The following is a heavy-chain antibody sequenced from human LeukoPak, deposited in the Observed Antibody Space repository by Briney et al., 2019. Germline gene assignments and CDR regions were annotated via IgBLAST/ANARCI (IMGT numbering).Heavy chain of an antibody. CDR2: INHSGST. CDR3: ARWFGETYYFDY. V-gene: IGHV4-34*01. D-gene: IGHD3-10*01. CDR1: GGSFSGYY. Sequence: PSETLSLTCAVYGGSFSGYYWSWIRQPPGKGLEWIGEINHSGSTNYNPSLKSRVTISVDTSKNQFSLKLSSVTAADTSMYYCARWFGETYYFDYWGQGILVTVSS. J-gene: IGHJ4*02.